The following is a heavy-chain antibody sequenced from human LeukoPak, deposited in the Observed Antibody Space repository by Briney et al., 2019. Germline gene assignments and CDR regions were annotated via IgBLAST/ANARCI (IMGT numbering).Heavy chain of an antibody. J-gene: IGHJ4*02. Sequence: GGSLRLSCAASGFTFSSYAMSWVRQAPGKGLEWVSAISGSGGSTHYADSVKGRFTISRDNSKNTLYLQMNSLRAEDTAVYYCAKGPRYSYGYGYWGQGTLVTVSS. D-gene: IGHD5-18*01. CDR3: AKGPRYSYGYGY. CDR1: GFTFSSYA. V-gene: IGHV3-23*01. CDR2: ISGSGGST.